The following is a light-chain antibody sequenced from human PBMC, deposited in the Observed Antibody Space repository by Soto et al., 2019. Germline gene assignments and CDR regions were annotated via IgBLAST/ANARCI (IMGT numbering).Light chain of an antibody. CDR2: SNY. J-gene: IGLJ1*01. CDR3: AAWDDILNGYV. Sequence: VLTQPPSPSGTPGQRVTISFSGSSSNIESNTVTWYQQLPGTAPKLVIYSNYDRPSGVPDRFSGSTSGTSASLVIRGLQSEDEADYYCAAWDDILNGYVFGGGTKVTAL. CDR1: SSNIESNT. V-gene: IGLV1-44*01.